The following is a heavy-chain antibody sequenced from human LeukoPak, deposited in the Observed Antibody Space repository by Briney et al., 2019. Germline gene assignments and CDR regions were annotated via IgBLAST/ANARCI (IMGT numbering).Heavy chain of an antibody. Sequence: GGSLRLSCAASGFTFSSYAMHWVRQAPGKGLEWVAVISYDGSNKYYADSVKGRFTISRDNSKNTLYLQMNSLRAEDTAVYYCARGGDSYNWSFDYWGQGTLVTVSS. D-gene: IGHD5-24*01. V-gene: IGHV3-30-3*01. J-gene: IGHJ4*02. CDR3: ARGGDSYNWSFDY. CDR2: ISYDGSNK. CDR1: GFTFSSYA.